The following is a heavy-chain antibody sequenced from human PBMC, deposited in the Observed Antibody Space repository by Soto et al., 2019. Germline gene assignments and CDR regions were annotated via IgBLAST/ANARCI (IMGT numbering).Heavy chain of an antibody. CDR1: GFTFSSYG. CDR2: IWYDGSNK. D-gene: IGHD6-13*01. Sequence: QVQLVESGGGVVQPGRSLSLSCAASGFTFSSYGMDWVRQAPGKGLEWVAVIWYDGSNKYYADSVKGRFTISRDNSKNTLYLQMNSLRAEDTAVYYCARDDGGYSSSWGYWGQGTLVTVSS. V-gene: IGHV3-33*01. J-gene: IGHJ4*02. CDR3: ARDDGGYSSSWGY.